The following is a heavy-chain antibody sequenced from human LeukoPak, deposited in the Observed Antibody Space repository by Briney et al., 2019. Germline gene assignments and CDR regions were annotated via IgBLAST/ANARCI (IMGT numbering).Heavy chain of an antibody. D-gene: IGHD6-19*01. CDR1: GFTFGDYA. CDR3: TRGGSGWYYDY. CDR2: VSSNSCGGTT. Sequence: GGSLRLSCTTSGFTFGDYAMSWFRQAPGKGLEWVGFVSSNSCGGTTEYAASVKGRFTISRADSKSIAYLQMNSLKTEDTAVYYCTRGGSGWYYDYWGQGTLVTVSS. J-gene: IGHJ4*02. V-gene: IGHV3-49*03.